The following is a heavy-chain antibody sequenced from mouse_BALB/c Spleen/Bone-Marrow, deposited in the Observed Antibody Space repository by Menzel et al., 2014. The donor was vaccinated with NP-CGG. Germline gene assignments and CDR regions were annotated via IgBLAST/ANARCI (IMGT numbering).Heavy chain of an antibody. CDR1: GYTFTSYV. CDR2: INPYNDST. V-gene: IGHV1-14*01. CDR3: ARRFFAY. Sequence: VQLQQSGPELVKPGASVKMSCKASGYTFTSYVMHWVKQKPGQGLEWIGYINPYNDSTKHNEKFKGKATLTSDKSSSTAYMELSSLTSEDSAVYYCARRFFAYWGQGTLVTVSA. J-gene: IGHJ3*01.